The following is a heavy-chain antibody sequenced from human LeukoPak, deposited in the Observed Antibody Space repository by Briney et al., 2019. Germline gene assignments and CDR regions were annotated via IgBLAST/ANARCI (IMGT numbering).Heavy chain of an antibody. V-gene: IGHV3-74*01. J-gene: IGHJ6*01. CDR2: IKRDGSGA. CDR1: GFTFSFNS. CDR3: ARSNGFGMDV. D-gene: IGHD2-8*01. Sequence: GGSLRLSCAASGFTFSFNSMHWVRQGPGKGLVWVSRIKRDGSGATYADPVKGRVTISRDNAKNTLYLQMNSLGAEDTAVYYCARSNGFGMDVWGQGTTVTVSS.